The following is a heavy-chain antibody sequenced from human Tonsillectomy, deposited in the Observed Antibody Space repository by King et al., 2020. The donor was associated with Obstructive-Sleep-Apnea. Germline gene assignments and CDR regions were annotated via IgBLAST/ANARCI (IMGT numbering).Heavy chain of an antibody. V-gene: IGHV4-31*03. Sequence: QLQLQESGPGLVKPSQTLSLTCIVSGGSISSGDYYWSWIRQHPGKGLEWIGYIYYSGSTYYNPSLKSRVTISVDTSKNQFSLTLSSVTAADTAVYYCARTAVTMIRGVIITEDYYYYYGMDVWGQGTTVTVSS. J-gene: IGHJ6*02. CDR1: GGSISSGDYY. CDR2: IYYSGST. CDR3: ARTAVTMIRGVIITEDYYYYYGMDV. D-gene: IGHD3-10*01.